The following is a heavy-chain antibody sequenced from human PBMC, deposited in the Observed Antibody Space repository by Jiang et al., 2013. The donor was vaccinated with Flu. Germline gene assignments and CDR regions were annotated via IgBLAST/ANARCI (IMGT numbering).Heavy chain of an antibody. Sequence: GAEVKKPGASVKVSCKTSGYTFTGYYIHWVRQAPGQGLEWMGWINPNSGGTNYAQKFQGRVTMTRDTSISTAYMELSRLRSDDTAVYYCARDLRSSWYMFDPWGQGTLVTVSS. D-gene: IGHD6-13*01. CDR3: ARDLRSSWYMFDP. CDR1: GYTFTGYY. V-gene: IGHV1-2*02. J-gene: IGHJ5*02. CDR2: INPNSGGT.